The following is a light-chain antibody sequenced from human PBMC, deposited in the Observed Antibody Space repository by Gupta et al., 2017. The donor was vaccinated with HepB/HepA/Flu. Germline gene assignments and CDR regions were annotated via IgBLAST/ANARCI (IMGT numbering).Light chain of an antibody. CDR1: QNINNY. V-gene: IGKV1-39*01. CDR2: SAS. J-gene: IGKJ2*01. Sequence: DIQMTQSPSSLSASVGERVTITCRASQNINNYVNWYQQVPGKAPKLLIHSASSLQSGVPPRFSGGGFGTDFSLTISKLQPEDFATYYCQRTYAAPYTFGQGT. CDR3: QRTYAAPYT.